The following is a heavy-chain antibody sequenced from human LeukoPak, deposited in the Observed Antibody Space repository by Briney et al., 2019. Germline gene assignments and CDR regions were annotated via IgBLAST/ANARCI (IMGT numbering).Heavy chain of an antibody. Sequence: PSETLSLTCTVSGGFISSYYWSWSWIRQPPGKGLEWIGYIYYSGSTNYNPSLKSRVTISVDTSKNQFSLKVSSVTAADTAVYYCARVRQLYPYYFDYWGQGTLVTVSS. V-gene: IGHV4-59*01. CDR3: ARVRQLYPYYFDY. CDR2: IYYSGST. CDR1: GGFISSYY. J-gene: IGHJ4*02. D-gene: IGHD2-2*02.